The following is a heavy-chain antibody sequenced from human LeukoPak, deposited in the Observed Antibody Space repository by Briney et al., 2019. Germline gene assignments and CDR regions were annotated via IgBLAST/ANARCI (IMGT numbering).Heavy chain of an antibody. D-gene: IGHD6-13*01. J-gene: IGHJ4*02. CDR2: MNPTSGKA. V-gene: IGHV1-18*04. CDR1: GYTFSDYY. Sequence: ASVKVSCKTSGYTFSDYYVHWVRQVPGQGLEWMGWMNPTSGKAGFAQKLQGRVTMTTDTSTSTAYMELRSLRSDDTAVYYCARDLASIPSNFMGIAAAPGGDYWGQGTLVTVSS. CDR3: ARDLASIPSNFMGIAAAPGGDY.